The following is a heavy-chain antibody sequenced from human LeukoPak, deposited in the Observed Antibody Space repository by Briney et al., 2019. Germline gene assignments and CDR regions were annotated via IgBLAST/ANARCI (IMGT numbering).Heavy chain of an antibody. Sequence: ASVKVSCKASGYIFTSYAMNWVRQAPGQGLEWMGWINTNTGNPTYAQGFTGRFVSSLDTSVNTAYLQISSLKVDDTAVYYCAREGGSSGYSYGYNWFAPWGQGTLVTVSS. D-gene: IGHD5-18*01. J-gene: IGHJ5*02. V-gene: IGHV7-4-1*02. CDR3: AREGGSSGYSYGYNWFAP. CDR1: GYIFTSYA. CDR2: INTNTGNP.